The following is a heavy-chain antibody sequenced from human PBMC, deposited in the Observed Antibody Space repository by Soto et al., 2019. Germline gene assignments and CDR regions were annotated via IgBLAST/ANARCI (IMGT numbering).Heavy chain of an antibody. CDR1: GGSISSYY. V-gene: IGHV4-4*07. CDR2: IYTSGST. Sequence: PSETLSLTCTVSGGSISSYYWSWIRQPAGKGLEWIGRIYTSGSTNYNPSLKSRVTMSVDTSKNQFSLKLSSVTAADTAVYYCARDSSREYYDFWSGYSNWFDPWGQGTLVTVSS. CDR3: ARDSSREYYDFWSGYSNWFDP. D-gene: IGHD3-3*01. J-gene: IGHJ5*02.